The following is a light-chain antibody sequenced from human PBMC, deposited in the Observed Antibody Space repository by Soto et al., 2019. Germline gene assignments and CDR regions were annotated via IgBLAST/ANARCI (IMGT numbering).Light chain of an antibody. CDR1: SSDVGGYNY. Sequence: QSALTQPRSVSGSPGQSVTISCTGTSSDVGGYNYVSWYQQHPGKAPKLMIYEVSNRPSGVSNRFSGSKSGNTASLTVSGLQAEDEADYYCSSYTGSTTPVLFGGGTKVTVL. J-gene: IGLJ2*01. V-gene: IGLV2-11*01. CDR2: EVS. CDR3: SSYTGSTTPVL.